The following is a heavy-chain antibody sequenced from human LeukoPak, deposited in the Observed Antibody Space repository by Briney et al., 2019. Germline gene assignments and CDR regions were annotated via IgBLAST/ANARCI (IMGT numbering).Heavy chain of an antibody. CDR1: GFTFSSYA. D-gene: IGHD6-19*01. CDR2: ISYDGSNK. Sequence: GGSLRLSCAASGFTFSSYAMRWVRQAPGKGLEWVAVISYDGSNKYYADSVKGRFTISRDNSKNTLYLQMNSLRAEDTAVYYCARDPGTQWLVSLRVYWGQGTLVTVSS. CDR3: ARDPGTQWLVSLRVY. V-gene: IGHV3-30*04. J-gene: IGHJ4*02.